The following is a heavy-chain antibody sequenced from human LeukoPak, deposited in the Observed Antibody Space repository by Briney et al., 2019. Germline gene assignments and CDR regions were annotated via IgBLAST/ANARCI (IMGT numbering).Heavy chain of an antibody. CDR3: ASLTGEFDY. Sequence: GASVKVSCKASGYIFTGYYMHWVRQAPGQGLEWMGWINPNSGGTSYAQKFQGRVTMTRDTSISTAYMELSSLRSEDTAVYYCASLTGEFDYWGQGTLVTVSS. CDR2: INPNSGGT. V-gene: IGHV1-2*02. D-gene: IGHD7-27*01. CDR1: GYIFTGYY. J-gene: IGHJ4*02.